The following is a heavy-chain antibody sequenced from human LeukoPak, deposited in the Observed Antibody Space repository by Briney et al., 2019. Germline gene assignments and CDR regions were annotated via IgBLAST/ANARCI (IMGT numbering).Heavy chain of an antibody. CDR3: ARGLTGTTINDAFDI. D-gene: IGHD1-7*01. CDR1: GYTFTSYG. Sequence: ASVKVSCKASGYTFTSYGISWVRQAPGQGLEWMGWISAYNGNTNYAQNLQGRVTMTTDTSTSTAYMELRSLRSDDTAVYYCARGLTGTTINDAFDIWGQGTMVTVSS. V-gene: IGHV1-18*01. CDR2: ISAYNGNT. J-gene: IGHJ3*02.